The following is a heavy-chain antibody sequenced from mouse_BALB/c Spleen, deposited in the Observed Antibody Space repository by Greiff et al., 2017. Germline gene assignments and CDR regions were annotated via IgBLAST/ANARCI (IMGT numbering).Heavy chain of an antibody. J-gene: IGHJ3*01. CDR2: INPSTGYT. V-gene: IGHV1-7*01. CDR3: AREKGLWKGFAY. Sequence: QVQLKESGAELAKPGASVKMSCKASGYTFTSYWMHWVKQRPGQGLEWIGYINPSTGYTEYNQKFKDKATLTADKSSSTAYMQLSSLTSEDSAVYYCAREKGLWKGFAYWGQGTLVTVSA. CDR1: GYTFTSYW. D-gene: IGHD1-1*02.